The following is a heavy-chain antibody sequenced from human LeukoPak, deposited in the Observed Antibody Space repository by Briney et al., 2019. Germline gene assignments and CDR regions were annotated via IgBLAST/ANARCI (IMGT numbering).Heavy chain of an antibody. Sequence: ASVKVSCKASGYTFTGYYMHWVRQAPGQGLEWMGWINPNSGGTNYAQKVQGRVTMTRDTSISTDYMGLSRLRSDDTAVYYCARTKDGYSEDFDYWGQGPLVTVSS. J-gene: IGHJ4*02. CDR1: GYTFTGYY. V-gene: IGHV1-2*02. CDR2: INPNSGGT. CDR3: ARTKDGYSEDFDY. D-gene: IGHD5-24*01.